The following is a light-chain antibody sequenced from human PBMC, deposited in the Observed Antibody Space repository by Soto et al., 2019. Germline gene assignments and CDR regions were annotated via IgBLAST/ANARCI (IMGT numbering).Light chain of an antibody. Sequence: EIVLTQSPATLSLSPGERATLSCRASQSVSSYLAWYQQKPGQAPRLLIYDAYNRATGIPARFSGSGSGTDFTLTISSLEPEDFAVYYCHQRSSWPLTFGQGTRVEIK. CDR2: DAY. V-gene: IGKV3-11*01. CDR3: HQRSSWPLT. J-gene: IGKJ5*01. CDR1: QSVSSY.